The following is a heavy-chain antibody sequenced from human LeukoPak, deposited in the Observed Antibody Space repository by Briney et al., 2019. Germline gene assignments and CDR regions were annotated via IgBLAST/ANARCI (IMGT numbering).Heavy chain of an antibody. J-gene: IGHJ4*02. D-gene: IGHD3-22*01. CDR1: GGSIRSYY. CDR3: ARGLVHDTSGYYSDY. Sequence: ETLSLTCTVSGGSIRSYYWSWVRQAPGKGLEWVSGISGSGGSTYYADSVKGRFTISRDNAKNTLYLQMNSLRAEDTAVYYCARGLVHDTSGYYSDYWGQGTLVTVSS. V-gene: IGHV3-23*01. CDR2: ISGSGGST.